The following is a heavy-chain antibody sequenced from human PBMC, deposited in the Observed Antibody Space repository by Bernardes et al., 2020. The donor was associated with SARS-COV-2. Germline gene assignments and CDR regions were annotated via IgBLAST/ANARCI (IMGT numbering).Heavy chain of an antibody. CDR3: AKFHLSVVSLAGLYDY. D-gene: IGHD2-2*02. V-gene: IGHV3-23*01. CDR2: ISDSGGTT. J-gene: IGHJ4*02. CDR1: GFTFSNYA. Sequence: GGSLRLSRAASGFTFSNYAMNWVRQAPGKGLEWVSIISDSGGTTYYADSVKGRFTISRDNSKNTLYLQMNSLRAEDTAIYYCAKFHLSVVSLAGLYDYWGQGTLVTVSS.